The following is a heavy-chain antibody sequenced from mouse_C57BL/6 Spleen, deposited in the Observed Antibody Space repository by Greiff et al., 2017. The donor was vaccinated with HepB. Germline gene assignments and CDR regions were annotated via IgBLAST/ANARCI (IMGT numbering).Heavy chain of an antibody. CDR2: FYPGSGSI. Sequence: QVQLQQSGAELVKPGASVKLSCTASGYTFTEYTIHWVKQRSGQGLEWIGWFYPGSGSIKYNEKFKDKVTLTADKSSSTVYMELSRSTSEDSAVYFCSRQEARWDEDAMDYWGQATSVTVTT. CDR3: SRQEARWDEDAMDY. D-gene: IGHD4-1*01. J-gene: IGHJ4*01. V-gene: IGHV1-62-2*01. CDR1: GYTFTEYT.